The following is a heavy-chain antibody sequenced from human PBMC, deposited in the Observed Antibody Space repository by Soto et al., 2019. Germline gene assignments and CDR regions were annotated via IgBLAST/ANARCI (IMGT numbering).Heavy chain of an antibody. V-gene: IGHV1-69*13. D-gene: IGHD3-22*01. CDR3: AGQFDYESSGYYYAY. J-gene: IGHJ4*02. Sequence: SVKVSCKASGGTFSRYTISWVRQAPGQGLEWMGGITPMFGTANYAQKFQGRVTIAADESTSTAYMELSSLRSEDTAVYYCAGQFDYESSGYYYAYWGQGTVVTVSS. CDR2: ITPMFGTA. CDR1: GGTFSRYT.